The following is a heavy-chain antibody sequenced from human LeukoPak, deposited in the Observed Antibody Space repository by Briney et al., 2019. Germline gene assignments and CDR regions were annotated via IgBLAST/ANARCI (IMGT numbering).Heavy chain of an antibody. J-gene: IGHJ4*02. D-gene: IGHD3-9*01. CDR3: ARDFDRSGDYHHFDV. V-gene: IGHV3-21*01. Sequence: GGSLRLSCAASGFTFSSYSMNWVRQAPGKGLEWVSSISSSSSYIYYADSVKGRFAISRDNAKNSLYLQMNSLRAEDTAVYYCARDFDRSGDYHHFDVWGQGTLVTVSS. CDR1: GFTFSSYS. CDR2: ISSSSSYI.